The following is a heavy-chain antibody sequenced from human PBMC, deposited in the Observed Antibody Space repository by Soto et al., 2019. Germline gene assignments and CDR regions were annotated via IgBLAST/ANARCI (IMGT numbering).Heavy chain of an antibody. Sequence: GGSLRLSCAASGFTFSSYAMHWVRQAPGKGLEWVAVISYDGSNKYYADSVKGRFTISRDNSKNTLYLQMNSLRAEDTAVYYCARDQRSSFDYWGQGTLVTVSS. CDR2: ISYDGSNK. D-gene: IGHD6-6*01. CDR3: ARDQRSSFDY. V-gene: IGHV3-30*04. J-gene: IGHJ4*02. CDR1: GFTFSSYA.